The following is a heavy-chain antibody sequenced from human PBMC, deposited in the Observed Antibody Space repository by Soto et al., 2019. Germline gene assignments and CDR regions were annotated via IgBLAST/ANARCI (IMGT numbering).Heavy chain of an antibody. CDR2: IYYTGST. V-gene: IGHV4-30-4*01. J-gene: IGHJ5*02. CDR3: ARAYYYDRSGYYYGYNWFDP. D-gene: IGHD3-22*01. Sequence: PSETLPVTCTVSCGSISNDYYYWSWIRQSPGEGLEWIGNIYYTGSTFYNPSLKSRLTISVDTSKNQFSLRLSSVTAADTAVYYCARAYYYDRSGYYYGYNWFDPWGQGTVVTVS. CDR1: CGSISNDYYY.